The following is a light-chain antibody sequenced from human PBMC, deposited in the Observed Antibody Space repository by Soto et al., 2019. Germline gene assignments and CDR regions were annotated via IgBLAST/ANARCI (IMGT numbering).Light chain of an antibody. Sequence: EIVMTQSPGTLSVSPGERATLPCRASQSVTTSLAWYQQKPGQAPRPLMYSASSRATGIPDRFSGSGSGTDFTLTISRLEPEDFAVYYCQYYGRSPLTFGGGTKVDIK. CDR2: SAS. V-gene: IGKV3-20*01. J-gene: IGKJ4*01. CDR3: QYYGRSPLT. CDR1: QSVTTS.